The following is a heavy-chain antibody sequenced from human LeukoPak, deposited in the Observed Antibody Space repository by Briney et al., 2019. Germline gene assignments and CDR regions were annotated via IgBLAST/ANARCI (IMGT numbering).Heavy chain of an antibody. J-gene: IGHJ4*02. V-gene: IGHV1-2*02. CDR1: GYTFTKKF. Sequence: ASVKVSCKASGYTFTKKFLHWVRQAPGQGLEWMGWINPNDGGTLYAQKFQGRVTMTTDTSITTAYMEMSTLTSDDTAVYYCARDDYGDLQYFENWGQGTLVTVSS. CDR2: INPNDGGT. CDR3: ARDDYGDLQYFEN. D-gene: IGHD4-17*01.